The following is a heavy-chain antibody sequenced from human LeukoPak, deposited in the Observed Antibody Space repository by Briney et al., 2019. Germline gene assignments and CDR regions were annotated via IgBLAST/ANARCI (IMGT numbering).Heavy chain of an antibody. CDR3: AREIGYCSSTSCFNWFDP. CDR2: INHSGST. V-gene: IGHV4-34*01. CDR1: GGSFSGYY. Sequence: PSETLSLTCAVYGGSFSGYYWSWIRQPPGKGLEWIGEINHSGSTNYNPSLKSRVTISVDTSKNQSSLKLSSVTAADTAVYYCAREIGYCSSTSCFNWFDPWGQGTLVTVSS. J-gene: IGHJ5*02. D-gene: IGHD2-2*01.